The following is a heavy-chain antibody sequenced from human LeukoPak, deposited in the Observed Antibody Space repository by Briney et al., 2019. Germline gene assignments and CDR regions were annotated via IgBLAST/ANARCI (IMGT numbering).Heavy chain of an antibody. D-gene: IGHD3-3*01. CDR2: ISAYNGNT. Sequence: ASVKVSCKASGYTFTSYGISWVRQAPGQGLEWMGWISAYNGNTNYAQKLQGRVTMTTDTSTSTAYMELRSLRSDDTAVYYCARGLGGTYYDFWSGYLRNYFDYWGQGTLVTVSS. CDR3: ARGLGGTYYDFWSGYLRNYFDY. V-gene: IGHV1-18*01. CDR1: GYTFTSYG. J-gene: IGHJ4*02.